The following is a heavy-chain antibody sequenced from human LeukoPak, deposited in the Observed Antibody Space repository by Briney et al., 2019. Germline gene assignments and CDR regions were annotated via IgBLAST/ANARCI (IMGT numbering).Heavy chain of an antibody. CDR3: ASNCASGSYGLDY. V-gene: IGHV4-59*08. J-gene: IGHJ4*02. CDR1: GGSISSYY. CDR2: IYYSGST. D-gene: IGHD3-10*01. Sequence: SETLSLTCTVSGGSISSYYWSWIRQPPGKGLEWIGYIYYSGSTNYNPSLRSRVTISVDTSKNQFSLRLSSVTAADTAVYYCASNCASGSYGLDYWAREPWSPSPQ.